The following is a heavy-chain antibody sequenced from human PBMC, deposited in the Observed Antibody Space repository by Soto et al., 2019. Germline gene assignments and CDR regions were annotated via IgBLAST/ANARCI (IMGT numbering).Heavy chain of an antibody. V-gene: IGHV4-59*01. D-gene: IGHD6-13*01. CDR2: IYYSAST. CDR1: RSRISSYC. J-gene: IGHJ5*02. Sequence: TWSVCRSRISSYCWCWLRQPPGKGLEWIGYIYYSASTNYTPSRKSRVTISVDTSKSQFSLKLSSVTAADTAVYYCARMSGYSSSWYWFDPWGKGTLVTTSS. CDR3: ARMSGYSSSWYWFDP.